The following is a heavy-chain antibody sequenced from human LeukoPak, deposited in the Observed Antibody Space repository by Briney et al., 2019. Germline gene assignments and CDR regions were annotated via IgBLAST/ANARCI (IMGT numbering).Heavy chain of an antibody. V-gene: IGHV3-23*01. Sequence: GGSLRLSCAASGFTFSSYAMSWVRQAPGKGLEWVSIISGSGGSASYAVSVRGRFTISRDNSNNTLYLQMNSLRAEDTAIYYCANLKGAVRKTDSWGQGTLVTVSS. J-gene: IGHJ4*02. D-gene: IGHD6-19*01. CDR2: ISGSGGSA. CDR3: ANLKGAVRKTDS. CDR1: GFTFSSYA.